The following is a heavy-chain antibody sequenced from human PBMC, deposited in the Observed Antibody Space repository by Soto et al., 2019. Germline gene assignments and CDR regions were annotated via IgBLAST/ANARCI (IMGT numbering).Heavy chain of an antibody. Sequence: SETLSLTCTVSGGSISRGDYYWSWIRQSPGKGLEWIGYIFYSGSTYYNPSLKSRLTISIDAPENQFSLKLSSVTAADTAVYYCDSSHDYGGSSKWVDYWGQGTLVTVSS. J-gene: IGHJ4*02. CDR2: IFYSGST. CDR1: GGSISRGDYY. D-gene: IGHD4-17*01. V-gene: IGHV4-30-4*01. CDR3: DSSHDYGGSSKWVDY.